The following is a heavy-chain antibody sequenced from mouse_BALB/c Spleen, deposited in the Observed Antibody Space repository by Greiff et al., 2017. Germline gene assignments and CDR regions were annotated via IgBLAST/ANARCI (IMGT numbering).Heavy chain of an antibody. CDR1: GFTFSSYG. CDR2: ISSGGSYT. Sequence: EVKLQESGGDLVKPGGSLKLSCAASGFTFSSYGMSWVRQTPDKRLEWVATISSGGSYTYYPDSVKGRFTISRDNAKNTLYLQMSSLKSEDTAMYYCARQGLGGAYAMDYWGQGTSVTVSS. V-gene: IGHV5-6*01. J-gene: IGHJ4*01. D-gene: IGHD4-1*01. CDR3: ARQGLGGAYAMDY.